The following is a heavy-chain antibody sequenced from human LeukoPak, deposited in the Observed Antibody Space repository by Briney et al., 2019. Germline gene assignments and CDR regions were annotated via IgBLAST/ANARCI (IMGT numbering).Heavy chain of an antibody. V-gene: IGHV4-59*12. CDR3: EGVAVAGTVH. J-gene: IGHJ4*02. Sequence: PSETLSLTCIVSGGSFSSSYWSWIRQPPGKGLEWIAYIYSNGNTNSNPSLKSRVTISVDTSKNQFSLKLSSVTAADTAVYYCEGVAVAGTVHWGQGTLVTVSS. D-gene: IGHD6-19*01. CDR1: GGSFSSSY. CDR2: IYSNGNT.